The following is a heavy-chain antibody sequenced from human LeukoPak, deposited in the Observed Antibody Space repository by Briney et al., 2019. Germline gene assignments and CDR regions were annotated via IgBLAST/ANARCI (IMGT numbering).Heavy chain of an antibody. CDR3: AKSPDVSGYNNWFDP. CDR1: GFTFSSYA. Sequence: GGSLRLSCAASGFTFSSYAMSWVRQAPGKGLEWVSTISGSGGNTYYAESAKGRFTISRDNSKNTLYLQMSSLRAEDTAFYFCAKSPDVSGYNNWFDPWGQGTLVTVSS. V-gene: IGHV3-23*01. CDR2: ISGSGGNT. J-gene: IGHJ5*02. D-gene: IGHD3-22*01.